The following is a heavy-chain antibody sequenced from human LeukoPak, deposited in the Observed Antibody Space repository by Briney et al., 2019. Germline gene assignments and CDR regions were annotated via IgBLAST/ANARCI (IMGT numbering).Heavy chain of an antibody. CDR3: ARTLYIAAAPGGFDY. CDR1: GYTFTGHY. V-gene: IGHV1-2*02. Sequence: ASVKVSCKASGYTFTGHYIHWVRQAPGQGLKWMGWINPKNAGTNYAQKFQGRVTMTRDTSTGTAYMELSRLRSDDTAVYYCARTLYIAAAPGGFDYWGQGTLVAVSS. D-gene: IGHD6-13*01. J-gene: IGHJ4*02. CDR2: INPKNAGT.